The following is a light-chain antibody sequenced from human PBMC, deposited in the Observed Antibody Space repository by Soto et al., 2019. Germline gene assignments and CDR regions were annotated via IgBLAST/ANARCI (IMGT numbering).Light chain of an antibody. CDR2: GAS. CDR1: QSLSTRH. Sequence: DIVLTQSPGTLSLSPGERATLSCRASQSLSTRHLAWYQQKPGQAPRLFIYGASSRATGIPDRFSGSGSGTDFTLTISRLQPEDFAVYYCQQYGSSPTFGQGTKVEIK. J-gene: IGKJ4*01. CDR3: QQYGSSPT. V-gene: IGKV3-20*01.